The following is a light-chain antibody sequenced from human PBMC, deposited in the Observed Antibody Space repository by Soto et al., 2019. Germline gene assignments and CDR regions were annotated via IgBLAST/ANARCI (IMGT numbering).Light chain of an antibody. CDR2: GAS. Sequence: IVMTQSPDSLAVSLGERATINCKSSQSVLYSSNNKNYVALYQHKPGQPPKLLIYGASTRESGVPDRFSGSGSRTDFTITSSSLQAEDVGVYYCQQYYSNPGTFGQGTKVESK. CDR3: QQYYSNPGT. J-gene: IGKJ1*01. V-gene: IGKV4-1*01. CDR1: QSVLYSSNNKNY.